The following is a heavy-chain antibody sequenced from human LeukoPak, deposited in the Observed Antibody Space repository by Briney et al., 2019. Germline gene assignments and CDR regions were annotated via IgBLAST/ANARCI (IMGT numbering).Heavy chain of an antibody. J-gene: IGHJ4*02. CDR2: INPSGGST. D-gene: IGHD5-18*01. V-gene: IGHV1-46*01. Sequence: ASVKVSCKASGYTFTGYYMHWVRQAPGQGLEWMGIINPSGGSTSYAQKFQGRVTMTRDMSTSTVYMELSSLRSEDTAVYYCARDYRRGYSYGGEKGYFDYWGQGTLVTVSS. CDR3: ARDYRRGYSYGGEKGYFDY. CDR1: GYTFTGYY.